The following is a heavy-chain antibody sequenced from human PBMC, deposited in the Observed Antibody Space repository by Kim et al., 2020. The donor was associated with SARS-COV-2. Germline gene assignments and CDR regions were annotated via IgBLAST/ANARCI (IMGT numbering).Heavy chain of an antibody. Sequence: YAKGRFTISRDNSKNTLYLQMNSLRAEDTAVYYCARGAGAAAGGIYYMDVWGKGTTVTVSS. D-gene: IGHD6-13*01. J-gene: IGHJ6*03. V-gene: IGHV3-30*01. CDR3: ARGAGAAAGGIYYMDV.